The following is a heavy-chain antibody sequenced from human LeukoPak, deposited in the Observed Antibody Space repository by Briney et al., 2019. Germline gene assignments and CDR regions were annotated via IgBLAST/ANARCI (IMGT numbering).Heavy chain of an antibody. Sequence: GGSLRLSCAASRFTFDDYAMHWVRQAPGKGLEWVSGISWNSGSIGYADSVKGRFTISRDNAKNSLYLQMNSLRAEDTALYYCAKHCGSSWVLPCFDYWGQGTLVTVSS. V-gene: IGHV3-9*01. D-gene: IGHD6-13*01. CDR1: RFTFDDYA. CDR2: ISWNSGSI. J-gene: IGHJ4*02. CDR3: AKHCGSSWVLPCFDY.